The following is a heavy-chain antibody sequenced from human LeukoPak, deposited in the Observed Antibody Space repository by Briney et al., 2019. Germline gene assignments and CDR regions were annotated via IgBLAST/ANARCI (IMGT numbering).Heavy chain of an antibody. CDR2: INHSGST. Sequence: PGGSLRLSCAASGLTVTNAWMNWVRQPPGKGLKWIGEINHSGSTNYNPSLKSRVTISVDTSKNQFSLKLSSVTAADTAMYYCARSYCGGDCYHFDYWGQGTLVTVSS. V-gene: IGHV4-34*01. CDR3: ARSYCGGDCYHFDY. D-gene: IGHD2-21*02. CDR1: GLTVTNAW. J-gene: IGHJ4*02.